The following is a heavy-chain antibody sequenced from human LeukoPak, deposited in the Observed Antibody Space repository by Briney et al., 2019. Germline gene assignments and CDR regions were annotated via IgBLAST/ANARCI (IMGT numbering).Heavy chain of an antibody. V-gene: IGHV1-18*01. CDR3: AGELAAAALGASWNWFDP. CDR2: ISAYNGNT. Sequence: ASVKVSCKASGYTFTSYGISWVRQAPGQGLEWMGWISAYNGNTNYAQKLQGRVTMTTDTSTSTAYMELRSLRSDDTAVYYCAGELAAAALGASWNWFDPWGQGTLVTVSS. CDR1: GYTFTSYG. D-gene: IGHD6-13*01. J-gene: IGHJ5*02.